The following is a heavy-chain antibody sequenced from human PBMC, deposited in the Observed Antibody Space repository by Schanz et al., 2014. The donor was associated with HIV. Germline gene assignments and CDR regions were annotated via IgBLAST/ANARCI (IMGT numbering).Heavy chain of an antibody. CDR3: ARGTDDFPPDS. J-gene: IGHJ5*02. CDR2: IYQGGGT. CDR1: GGPFSGYY. V-gene: IGHV4-34*01. Sequence: QVQLQQWGAGLLKPSETLTLTCVVSGGPFSGYYWTWIRQSPGKGLEWIGEIYQGGGTDYNPSFEARATMSQDPSKSQVSLNLRSVTAADTAVYYCARGTDDFPPDSWGQGTPVIVSS. D-gene: IGHD3-3*01.